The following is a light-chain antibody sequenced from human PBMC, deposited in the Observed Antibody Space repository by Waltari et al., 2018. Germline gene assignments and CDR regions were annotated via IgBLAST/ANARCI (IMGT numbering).Light chain of an antibody. CDR1: SSDIGDYNY. V-gene: IGLV2-14*01. Sequence: QSALTQPASVSGSPGQSITISCTGTSSDIGDYNYVSWYQQHPGKAPKLMIYDVFKRPSGVYNRFSGSKSGNTASLTIAGLQAEYEADYYCSSYTSSSTSCVFGGGTKLTVL. CDR3: SSYTSSSTSCV. J-gene: IGLJ3*02. CDR2: DVF.